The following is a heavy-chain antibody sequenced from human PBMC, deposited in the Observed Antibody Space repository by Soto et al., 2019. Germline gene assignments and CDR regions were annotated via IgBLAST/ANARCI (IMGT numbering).Heavy chain of an antibody. V-gene: IGHV4-30-2*01. CDR2: IYHSGST. CDR1: GGSVSSGGYS. Sequence: QLQLQESGSGLVKPSQTLSLACAVSGGSVSSGGYSWSWIRQPPGKGLELIGYIYHSGSTYYNPSLKSRVTISVDRSKNQFSLKLSSVTAADTAVYYCARSSGWYGEFDYWGQGTLVTVSS. CDR3: ARSSGWYGEFDY. J-gene: IGHJ4*02. D-gene: IGHD6-19*01.